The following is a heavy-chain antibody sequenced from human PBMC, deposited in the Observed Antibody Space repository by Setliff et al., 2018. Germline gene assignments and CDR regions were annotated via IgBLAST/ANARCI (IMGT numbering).Heavy chain of an antibody. D-gene: IGHD3-3*01. CDR1: GFSFSSYA. Sequence: GGSLRLSCAASGFSFSSYAMSWVRQAPGKGLEWVSTIIGSGISTYYADSVQGRVTISRDNHKNTLHLQMNSLRVEDTAIYYCAKSPHDFWSGRVFFDYWGQGMLVTVSA. V-gene: IGHV3-23*01. CDR2: IIGSGIST. J-gene: IGHJ4*01. CDR3: AKSPHDFWSGRVFFDY.